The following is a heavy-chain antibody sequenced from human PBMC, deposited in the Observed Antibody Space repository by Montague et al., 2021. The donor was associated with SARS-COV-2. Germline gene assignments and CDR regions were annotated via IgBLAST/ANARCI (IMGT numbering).Heavy chain of an antibody. J-gene: IGHJ4*02. Sequence: SETLSLTCTVSGGSISSYYWSWIRQPPGKGLGWIGYIYYSGSTNYNPSLKSRVTISVDTSKNQFSLKLSSVTAADTAVYYCARGGERSLRERPLDYWGQGTLVTVSS. V-gene: IGHV4-59*01. D-gene: IGHD3-16*01. CDR2: IYYSGST. CDR3: ARGGERSLRERPLDY. CDR1: GGSISSYY.